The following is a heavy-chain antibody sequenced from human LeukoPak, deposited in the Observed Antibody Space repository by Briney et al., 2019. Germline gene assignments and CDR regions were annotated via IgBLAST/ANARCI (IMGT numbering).Heavy chain of an antibody. CDR1: GFTFSSSA. CDR2: INGGGGST. J-gene: IGHJ4*02. V-gene: IGHV3-23*01. Sequence: GGSLRLSCAASGFTFSSSAMSWVRQAPGKGLEWVSAINGGGGSTYYADSVKGRFTISRDNSKNTLYLQMNSLRAEDTAVYYCAKAPGGIVGYWGQGTLVTVSS. CDR3: AKAPGGIVGY. D-gene: IGHD3-16*01.